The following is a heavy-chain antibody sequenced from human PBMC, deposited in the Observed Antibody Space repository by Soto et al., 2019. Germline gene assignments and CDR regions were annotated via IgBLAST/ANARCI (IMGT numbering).Heavy chain of an antibody. J-gene: IGHJ3*02. V-gene: IGHV1-2*04. CDR1: GYTFTGCY. CDR2: INPNSGGT. D-gene: IGHD6-13*01. Sequence: ASVKVSCKASGYTFTGCYMHWVRQAPGQGLEWMGWINPNSGGTNYAQKFQGWVTMTRDTSISTAYMELSRLRSDDTAVYYCAFVYSSSHDAFDIWGQGTMVTVSS. CDR3: AFVYSSSHDAFDI.